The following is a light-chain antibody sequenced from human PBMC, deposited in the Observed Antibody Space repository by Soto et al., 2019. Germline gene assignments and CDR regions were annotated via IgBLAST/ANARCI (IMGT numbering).Light chain of an antibody. J-gene: IGLJ2*01. CDR1: SSNIGAGYD. CDR2: GNS. CDR3: QSYDSSLSGSVV. Sequence: QSVLTQPPSVSGAPGQGVTISCTGSSSNIGAGYDVHWYQQLPGTAPKLLIYGNSNGPSGVPDRFSGSKSGTSASLAITGLQAEDEADYYCQSYDSSLSGSVVFGGGTKVTVL. V-gene: IGLV1-40*01.